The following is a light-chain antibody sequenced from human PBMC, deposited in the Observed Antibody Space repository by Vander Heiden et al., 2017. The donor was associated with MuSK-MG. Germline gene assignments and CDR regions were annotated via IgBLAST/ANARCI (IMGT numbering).Light chain of an antibody. J-gene: IGKJ4*01. CDR3: QQCYSTLT. CDR1: QSIRSY. V-gene: IGKV1-39*01. CDR2: AAS. Sequence: DIQMPQSPSSLSAPVRDRVTITCRASQSIRSYLNWYQQKPGEAPKLLFYAASSLQSGVPSRFSCRGSGTDFTLTISSQQPEDLATYCWQQCYSTLTFGGGTKVEIK.